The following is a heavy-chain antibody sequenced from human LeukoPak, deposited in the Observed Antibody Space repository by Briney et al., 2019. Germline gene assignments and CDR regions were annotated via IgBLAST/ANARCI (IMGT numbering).Heavy chain of an antibody. Sequence: SETLSLTCTVSGGSISGYYWSWFRQPPGMGLKWIGYIYYTGSPNYNPSLKSRVTISVDTSNNQFSLRLSSVTAADTAVYYCARHANDGDYPLDYWGQGTLVTVSS. CDR2: IYYTGSP. V-gene: IGHV4-59*08. J-gene: IGHJ4*02. D-gene: IGHD4-17*01. CDR3: ARHANDGDYPLDY. CDR1: GGSISGYY.